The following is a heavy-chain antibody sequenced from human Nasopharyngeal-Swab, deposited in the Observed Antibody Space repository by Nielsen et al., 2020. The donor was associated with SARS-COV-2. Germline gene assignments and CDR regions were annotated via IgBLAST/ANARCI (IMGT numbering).Heavy chain of an antibody. CDR2: FDPEDGET. V-gene: IGHV1-24*01. CDR3: ATSVTMIVVAHDAFDI. CDR1: GYTLTALS. J-gene: IGHJ3*02. D-gene: IGHD3-22*01. Sequence: ASAKVSCKVSGYTLTALSMHWVRQAPGKGLEWMGGFDPEDGETIYAQKFQGRVTMTEDTSTDTAYMELSSLRSEDTAVYYCATSVTMIVVAHDAFDIWGQGTMVTVSS.